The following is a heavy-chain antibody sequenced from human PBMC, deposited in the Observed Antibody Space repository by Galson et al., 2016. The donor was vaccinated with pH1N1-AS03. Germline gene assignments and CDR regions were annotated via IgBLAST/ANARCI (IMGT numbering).Heavy chain of an antibody. V-gene: IGHV3-7*03. CDR2: ITQDGSEK. J-gene: IGHJ3*02. Sequence: SLRLSCAASGITFSGYWMTWVRQAPGKGLEWVANITQDGSEKYSVDSVKGRFTISRDNAKNSLYLQMNSLRAEDTAVYYCARGKDFWSGYPDDAFDIWGQGTMVTVSS. CDR3: ARGKDFWSGYPDDAFDI. CDR1: GITFSGYW. D-gene: IGHD3-3*01.